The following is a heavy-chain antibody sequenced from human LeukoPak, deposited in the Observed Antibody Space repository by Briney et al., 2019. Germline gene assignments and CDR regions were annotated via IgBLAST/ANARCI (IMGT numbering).Heavy chain of an antibody. Sequence: GGTLRLSCAASGFTFSSVWMHWARQAPGKGLVWVSRINSDGSSTSYADSVKGRFTISRDNAKNTLYLQMNSLRAEDTAVYYCAREIAVAGNWFDPWGQGTLVTVSS. D-gene: IGHD6-19*01. CDR2: INSDGSST. V-gene: IGHV3-74*01. J-gene: IGHJ5*02. CDR3: AREIAVAGNWFDP. CDR1: GFTFSSVW.